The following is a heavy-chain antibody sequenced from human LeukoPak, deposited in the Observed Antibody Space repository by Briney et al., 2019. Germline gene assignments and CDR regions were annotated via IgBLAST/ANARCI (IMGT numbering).Heavy chain of an antibody. V-gene: IGHV3-74*01. Sequence: GGSLRLSCAASGFTFTNYWMHWVRQAPGMGLVWVSRLPPDELGIIYADSVKGRLTVSRDNAKNTVYLQMNNLRVDDTAMYYCVGTIASRGSEYWGQGALVTDSS. D-gene: IGHD6-6*01. CDR2: LPPDELGI. J-gene: IGHJ4*02. CDR1: GFTFTNYW. CDR3: VGTIASRGSEY.